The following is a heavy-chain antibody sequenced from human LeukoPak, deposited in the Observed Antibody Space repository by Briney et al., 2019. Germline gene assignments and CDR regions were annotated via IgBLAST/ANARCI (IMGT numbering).Heavy chain of an antibody. Sequence: PSETLSLTCTVSGDSFTSYYWSWIRQPPGKGLEWIGHMYNRGNTHYNPSLKSRVTISVDTSKNQFSLTLNSVTAADTAVYYCARLGSSGWYPHYYYYYGMDVWGQGTTVTVSS. J-gene: IGHJ6*02. D-gene: IGHD6-19*01. CDR3: ARLGSSGWYPHYYYYYGMDV. CDR2: MYNRGNT. CDR1: GDSFTSYY. V-gene: IGHV4-4*08.